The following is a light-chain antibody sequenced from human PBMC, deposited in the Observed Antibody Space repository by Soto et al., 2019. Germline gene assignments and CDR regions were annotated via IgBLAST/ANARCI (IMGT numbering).Light chain of an antibody. CDR2: SAS. Sequence: DIQLTQSPSFLSASVGDRVTITCRAIQGISDRLAWYQQRPGKAPNLLIHSASSLQSGVPLRFSGSGSGTEFTLTISSLQPADFATYYCQQRDGYPITFGQGTRLEMK. J-gene: IGKJ5*01. CDR1: QGISDR. V-gene: IGKV1-9*01. CDR3: QQRDGYPIT.